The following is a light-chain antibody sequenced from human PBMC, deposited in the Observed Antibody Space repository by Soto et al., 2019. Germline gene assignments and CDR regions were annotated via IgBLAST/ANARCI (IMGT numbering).Light chain of an antibody. V-gene: IGKV3-20*01. J-gene: IGKJ5*01. CDR1: QSVRSTF. CDR3: QQSNNWPPIT. CDR2: AAS. Sequence: EIVLTQSPGTLSLSPGEGATLSCRASQSVRSTFLAWYQQKPGQAPRLLIYAASSRATGIPDRFSGSGSGTDFTLTISSLQSDDFAVYYCQQSNNWPPITFGRGTRLEIK.